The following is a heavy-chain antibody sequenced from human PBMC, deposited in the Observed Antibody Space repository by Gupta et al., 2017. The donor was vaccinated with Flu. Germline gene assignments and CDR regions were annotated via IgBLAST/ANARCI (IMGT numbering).Heavy chain of an antibody. V-gene: IGHV4-34*01. Sequence: QVQLQQWGAGLLKPSETLSLTCAVYGGSFSGYYWSWIRQPPGKGLEWIGEINHSGSTNYNPSLKSRVTISVDTSKNQFSLKLSSVTAADTAVYYCARGVWFGDRRNWFDPWGQGTLVTVSS. CDR3: ARGVWFGDRRNWFDP. CDR2: INHSGST. D-gene: IGHD3-10*01. CDR1: GGSFSGYY. J-gene: IGHJ5*02.